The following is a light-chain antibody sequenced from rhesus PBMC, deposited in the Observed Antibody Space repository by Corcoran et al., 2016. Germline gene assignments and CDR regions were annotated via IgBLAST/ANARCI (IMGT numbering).Light chain of an antibody. CDR1: QAISDH. V-gene: IGKV1S14*01. J-gene: IGKJ1*01. CDR2: YAS. Sequence: DIQMTQSPSSLSASVGDTVTITGRASQAISDHLAWYQQKPGKAPKSLVNYASHLESGVPSRFSVRGSGTAFTLTISSLQPEDFAIFYCQRRNSYPRAFGQGTKVEV. CDR3: QRRNSYPRA.